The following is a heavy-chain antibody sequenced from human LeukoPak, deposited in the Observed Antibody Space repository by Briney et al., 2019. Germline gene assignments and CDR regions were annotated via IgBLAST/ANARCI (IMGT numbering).Heavy chain of an antibody. V-gene: IGHV4-61*01. Sequence: SETLSLTCSVSGASVSDGNYYWSWIRQPPGKGLEWIGYMFYSESTKYNPSLKSRVTISVDKSKNQFSLHMSSVTAADTAVYYCASSRGVVTPFDYWGQGTLVTVSS. CDR2: MFYSEST. CDR3: ASSRGVVTPFDY. D-gene: IGHD2-21*02. J-gene: IGHJ4*02. CDR1: GASVSDGNYY.